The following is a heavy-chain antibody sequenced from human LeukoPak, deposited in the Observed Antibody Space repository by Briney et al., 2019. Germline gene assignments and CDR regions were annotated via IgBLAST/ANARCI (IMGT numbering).Heavy chain of an antibody. Sequence: ASVKVSCKASGGTFSSYAISWVRQAPGQGLEWMGWISAYNGNTNYAQKLQGRVTMTTDTSTSTAYMELRSLRSDDTAVYYCATRGYSYGYGMDVWGQGTTVTVSS. CDR3: ATRGYSYGYGMDV. CDR1: GGTFSSYA. CDR2: ISAYNGNT. V-gene: IGHV1-18*01. D-gene: IGHD5-18*01. J-gene: IGHJ6*02.